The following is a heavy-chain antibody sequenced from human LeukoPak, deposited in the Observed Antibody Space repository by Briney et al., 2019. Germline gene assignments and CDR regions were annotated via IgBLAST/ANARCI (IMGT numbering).Heavy chain of an antibody. J-gene: IGHJ4*02. CDR1: GFIFSNYG. CDR2: VWYDGYNK. Sequence: GGSLRLSCAASGFIFSNYGMHWVRQAPGKGLEWVAGVWYDGYNKFYADSAKGRFTISRDNSKNTLYLQMSSLRAEDTALYYCARVSHYGSGYYYTLAYWGQGTLVTVSS. CDR3: ARVSHYGSGYYYTLAY. V-gene: IGHV3-33*01. D-gene: IGHD3-10*01.